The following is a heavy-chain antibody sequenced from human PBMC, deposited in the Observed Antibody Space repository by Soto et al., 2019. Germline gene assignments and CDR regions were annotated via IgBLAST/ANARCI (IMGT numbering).Heavy chain of an antibody. V-gene: IGHV3-30*18. Sequence: GGSLRLSCAASGFTFSSYGMHWVRQAPGKGLEWVAVISYDGSNKYYADSVKGRFTISRDNSKNTLYLQMNSLRAEDTAVYYCAKGAYRGSSSNWFDPWGQGTLVTVSS. CDR3: AKGAYRGSSSNWFDP. CDR2: ISYDGSNK. D-gene: IGHD6-13*01. J-gene: IGHJ5*02. CDR1: GFTFSSYG.